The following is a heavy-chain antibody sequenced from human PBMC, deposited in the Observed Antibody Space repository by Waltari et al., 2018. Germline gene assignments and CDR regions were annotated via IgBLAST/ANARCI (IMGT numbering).Heavy chain of an antibody. CDR2: IYSGGST. Sequence: EVQPVESGGGLIQPGGSLSLSCAASGFTVRRNYMSSARPAPGKGREWVSVIYSGGSTYYADSVKGRFTISRDNSKNTLYLQMNSLRAEDTAVYYCARGGGSYINPHYFDYWGQGTLVTVSS. D-gene: IGHD1-26*01. CDR3: ARGGGSYINPHYFDY. CDR1: GFTVRRNY. J-gene: IGHJ4*02. V-gene: IGHV3-53*01.